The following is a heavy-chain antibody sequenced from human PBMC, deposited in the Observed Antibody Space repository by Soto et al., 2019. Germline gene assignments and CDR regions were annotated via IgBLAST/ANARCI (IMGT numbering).Heavy chain of an antibody. CDR1: GYSFAGYW. CDR3: ARLPGVRGVFDGFNV. Sequence: GESLKISCKGAGYSFAGYWIGWVRQMRGKGLDWRGVIYPGDSDTRYSPSFHGQATISADKSISTAYLQWSSLKASDTAMYFCARLPGVRGVFDGFNVWGQGTMVTVSS. D-gene: IGHD3-10*01. CDR2: IYPGDSDT. V-gene: IGHV5-51*01. J-gene: IGHJ3*01.